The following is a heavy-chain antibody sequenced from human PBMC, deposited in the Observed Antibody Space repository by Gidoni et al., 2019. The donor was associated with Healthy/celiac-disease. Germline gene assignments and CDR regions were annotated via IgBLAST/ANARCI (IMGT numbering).Heavy chain of an antibody. D-gene: IGHD1-26*01. V-gene: IGHV3-30-3*01. CDR3: ARDRIVGAREHFDY. CDR2: ISYDGSNK. Sequence: QVQLVESGGGVVQPGRSLRLSCAASGFTFSSYAMHWVRQAPGKGLEWVAVISYDGSNKYYADSVKGRFTISRDNSKNTLYLQMNSLRAEDTAVYYCARDRIVGAREHFDYWGQGTLVTVSS. CDR1: GFTFSSYA. J-gene: IGHJ4*02.